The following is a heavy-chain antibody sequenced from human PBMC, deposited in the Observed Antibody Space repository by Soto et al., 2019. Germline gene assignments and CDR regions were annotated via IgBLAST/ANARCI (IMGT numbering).Heavy chain of an antibody. CDR3: ARPREAGKYYYGVDV. J-gene: IGHJ6*02. CDR2: IYPGDSDT. V-gene: IGHV5-51*01. CDR1: GYSFTSYW. Sequence: GESLKISWKGSGYSFTSYWIVWVRQMPGKGLEWMGIIYPGDSDTRYSPSFQGQVTISADKSISTAYLQWSSLKASDTAMYYCARPREAGKYYYGVDVWGQGTTVTVSS. D-gene: IGHD6-19*01.